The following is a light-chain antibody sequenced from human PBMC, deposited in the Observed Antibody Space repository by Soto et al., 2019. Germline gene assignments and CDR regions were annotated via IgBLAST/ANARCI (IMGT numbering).Light chain of an antibody. Sequence: QSVLTQPPSASGTPGQRVGIFCSGSSSNIGRKTVSWYQHVPGTAPKLLIHANDQRPSGVPDRFSGSRSGTSASLAISGLQSEDEADYYCAAWDDSLNGLIFGGGTQLTVL. V-gene: IGLV1-44*01. CDR2: AND. CDR1: SSNIGRKT. J-gene: IGLJ2*01. CDR3: AAWDDSLNGLI.